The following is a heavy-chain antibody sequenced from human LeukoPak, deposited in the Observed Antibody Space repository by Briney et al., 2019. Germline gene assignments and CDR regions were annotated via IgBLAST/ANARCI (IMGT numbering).Heavy chain of an antibody. Sequence: SVKVSCKASGCTFSSYAISWVRQAPGQGLEWMGGIIPIFGTANYAQKFQGRVTITADKSTSTAYMELSSLRSEDTAVYYCARTNYDRSYYYYYYYMDVWGKGTTVTVSS. D-gene: IGHD3-22*01. CDR2: IIPIFGTA. V-gene: IGHV1-69*06. J-gene: IGHJ6*03. CDR3: ARTNYDRSYYYYYYYMDV. CDR1: GCTFSSYA.